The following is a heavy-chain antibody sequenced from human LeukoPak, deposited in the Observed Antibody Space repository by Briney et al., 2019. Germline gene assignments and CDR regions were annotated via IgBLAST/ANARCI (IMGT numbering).Heavy chain of an antibody. CDR1: GFTLSSYA. CDR2: IKQDGSEK. J-gene: IGHJ6*02. CDR3: ARDLGVYGDYAYYYYGMDV. D-gene: IGHD4-17*01. Sequence: GGSLRLSCAASGFTLSSYAMSWVRQAPGKGLEWVANIKQDGSEKYYVDSVKGRFTISRDNAKNSLYLQMNSLRAEDTAVYYCARDLGVYGDYAYYYYGMDVWGQGTTVTVSS. V-gene: IGHV3-7*03.